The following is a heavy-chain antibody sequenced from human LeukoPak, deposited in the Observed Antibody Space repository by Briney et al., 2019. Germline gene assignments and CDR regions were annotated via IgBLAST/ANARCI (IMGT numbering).Heavy chain of an antibody. CDR2: IYYSGST. D-gene: IGHD3-10*01. V-gene: IGHV4-31*03. J-gene: IGHJ3*02. CDR3: ARVVYGSGSYLDDAFDI. Sequence: SETLSLTCTVSGGSISSGGYYWSWIRQHPGKGLEWIGYIYYSGSTYYNPSLKSRVTISVDTSKNQLSLKLSSVTAADTAVYYCARVVYGSGSYLDDAFDIWGQGTMVTVSS. CDR1: GGSISSGGYY.